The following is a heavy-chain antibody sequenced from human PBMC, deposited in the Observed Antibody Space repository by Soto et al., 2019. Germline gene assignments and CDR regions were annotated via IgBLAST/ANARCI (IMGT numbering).Heavy chain of an antibody. Sequence: SETLSLTCTVSGGSISSYYWSWIRQPPGKGLEWIGYIYYSGSTNYNPSLKSRVTISVDTSKNQFSLKLSSVTAADTAVYYCAISDCSGGSCYSGVVDYWGQGTLVTVSS. J-gene: IGHJ4*02. CDR3: AISDCSGGSCYSGVVDY. CDR1: GGSISSYY. CDR2: IYYSGST. D-gene: IGHD2-15*01. V-gene: IGHV4-59*01.